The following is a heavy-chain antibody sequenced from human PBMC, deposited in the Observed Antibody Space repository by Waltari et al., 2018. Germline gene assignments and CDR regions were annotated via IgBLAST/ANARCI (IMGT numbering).Heavy chain of an antibody. D-gene: IGHD3-10*01. J-gene: IGHJ4*02. CDR2: ISGSSGYI. CDR1: GFTFRTYS. V-gene: IGHV3-21*01. CDR3: ATDSGILDLDH. Sequence: EVQLVESGGGLVKPGGSLRLSCAGSGFTFRTYSMNWVRQAPGRGLEWVSSISGSSGYIYYADSVKGRFTISRDNAKNSLYLQMNSLRAEDTAVYYCATDSGILDLDHWGQGTQVTVSS.